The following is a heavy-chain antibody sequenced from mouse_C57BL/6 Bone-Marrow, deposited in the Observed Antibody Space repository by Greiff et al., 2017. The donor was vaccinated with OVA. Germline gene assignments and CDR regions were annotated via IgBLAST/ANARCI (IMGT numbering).Heavy chain of an antibody. CDR1: GFTFSNYW. CDR3: TGTDSSGSWFAY. J-gene: IGHJ3*01. CDR2: IRLKSDNYAT. D-gene: IGHD3-2*02. Sequence: EVKVVESGGGLVQPGGSMKLSCVASGFTFSNYWMNWVRQSPEKGLEWVAQIRLKSDNYATHYAESVKGRFTISRDDSKSSVYLQMNNLRAEDTGIYYCTGTDSSGSWFAYWGQGTLVTVSA. V-gene: IGHV6-3*01.